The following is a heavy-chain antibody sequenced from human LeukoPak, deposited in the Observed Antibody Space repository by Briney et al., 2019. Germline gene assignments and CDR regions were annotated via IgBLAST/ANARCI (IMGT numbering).Heavy chain of an antibody. CDR3: AKGIGYDWNYDYFDC. J-gene: IGHJ4*02. Sequence: GGSLRLSCAASGFTFSTYVMSWVRQAPGKGLEWVSAISGSGGSTYYADSVKGRFTISRDNSKTTLYLQMNSLRAEDTAVYYCAKGIGYDWNYDYFDCWGQGTPVTVSS. V-gene: IGHV3-23*01. CDR1: GFTFSTYV. CDR2: ISGSGGST. D-gene: IGHD1-7*01.